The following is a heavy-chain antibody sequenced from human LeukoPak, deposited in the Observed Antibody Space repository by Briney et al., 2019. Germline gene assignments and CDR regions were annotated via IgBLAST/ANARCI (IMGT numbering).Heavy chain of an antibody. D-gene: IGHD5-12*01. CDR3: VRDRGARLLKRGFDI. CDR1: GGTFSSYA. Sequence: SVKVSCKASGGTFSSYAISWVRQAPGQGLEWMGGIIPIFGTANYAQKFQGRVTITTDESTSTAYMELSSLRSEDTAVYYCVRDRGARLLKRGFDIWGQGTMVTVSS. J-gene: IGHJ3*02. V-gene: IGHV1-69*05. CDR2: IIPIFGTA.